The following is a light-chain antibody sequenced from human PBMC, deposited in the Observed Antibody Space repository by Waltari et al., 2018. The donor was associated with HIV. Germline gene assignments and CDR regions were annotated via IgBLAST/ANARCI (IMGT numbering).Light chain of an antibody. V-gene: IGKV1-12*01. CDR3: QQASSFPHT. CDR2: SAS. J-gene: IGKJ4*01. CDR1: QSIGDL. Sequence: DIQMTQSPSYVSASLGQTVTISCRANQSIGDLLAWYQQRPGGAPRLLFYSASRRENGVPAKFFSFWSWTDFTLTITGLQSEDFATYYCQQASSFPHTFGGGTKV.